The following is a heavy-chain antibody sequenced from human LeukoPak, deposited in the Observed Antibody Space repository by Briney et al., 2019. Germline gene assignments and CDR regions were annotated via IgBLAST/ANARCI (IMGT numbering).Heavy chain of an antibody. D-gene: IGHD2-2*01. Sequence: PSETLSLTYTVSGGSISSYYWSWIRQPPGKGLEWIGYIYYSGSTNYNPSLKSRVTISVDTSKNQFSLKLSSVTAADTAVYYCARVVVPAAMGDYYYYYMDVWGKGTTVTVSS. V-gene: IGHV4-59*01. CDR1: GGSISSYY. CDR2: IYYSGST. J-gene: IGHJ6*03. CDR3: ARVVVPAAMGDYYYYYMDV.